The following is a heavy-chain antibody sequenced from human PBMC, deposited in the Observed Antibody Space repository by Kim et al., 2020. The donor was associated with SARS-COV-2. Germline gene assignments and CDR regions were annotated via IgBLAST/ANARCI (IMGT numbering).Heavy chain of an antibody. CDR1: GGSISSGGYY. CDR2: IYYSGST. Sequence: SETLSLTCTVSGGSISSGGYYWSWIRQHPGKGLEWIGYIYYSGSTYYNPSLKSRVTISVDTSKNQFSLKLSSVTAADTAVYYCARDNRDGSGRTYNWFDPWGQGTLVTVSS. J-gene: IGHJ5*02. V-gene: IGHV4-31*03. CDR3: ARDNRDGSGRTYNWFDP. D-gene: IGHD3-10*01.